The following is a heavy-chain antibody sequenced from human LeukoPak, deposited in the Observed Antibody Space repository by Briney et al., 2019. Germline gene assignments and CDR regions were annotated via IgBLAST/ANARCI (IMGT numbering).Heavy chain of an antibody. J-gene: IGHJ5*02. Sequence: PSETLSLTCTVSSGSIGSSSNYWGWIRQAPGKGLEWIGNVYYSGSTFYNPSLKSRVTISVDTSKNQFSLKLRSVTAADTAIYYCARASFNVVFGSWFGPWGQGTLVTVSS. D-gene: IGHD2-8*01. CDR3: ARASFNVVFGSWFGP. V-gene: IGHV4-39*01. CDR2: VYYSGST. CDR1: SGSIGSSSNY.